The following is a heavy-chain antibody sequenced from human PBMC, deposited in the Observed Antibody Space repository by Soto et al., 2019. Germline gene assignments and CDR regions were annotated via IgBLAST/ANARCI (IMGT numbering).Heavy chain of an antibody. CDR2: ISYDGSNK. CDR3: ATGQYKWELPRRY. CDR1: GFTFSSYG. J-gene: IGHJ4*02. V-gene: IGHV3-30*03. D-gene: IGHD1-26*01. Sequence: QVQLVESGGGVVQPGRSLRLSCAASGFTFSSYGMHWVRQAPGKGLEWVAVISYDGSNKYYADSVKGRFTISRDNSKNTLYLQMNSLRAEDTAVYYCATGQYKWELPRRYWGQGTLVTVSS.